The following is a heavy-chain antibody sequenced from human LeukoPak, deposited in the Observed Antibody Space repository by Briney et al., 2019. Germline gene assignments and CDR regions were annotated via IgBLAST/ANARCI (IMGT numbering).Heavy chain of an antibody. J-gene: IGHJ6*02. V-gene: IGHV3-30-3*01. CDR1: GFTFNSYA. CDR2: ISYDGSNE. CDR3: ARENSRNFFYYGMDV. Sequence: GGSLRLSCAASGFTFNSYAIHWVRQAPGEGLEWVAVISYDGSNENYADSVKGRFTTSRDNSKNTLYLQMNSLRAEDTAVYYCARENSRNFFYYGMDVWGQGTTVTVSS.